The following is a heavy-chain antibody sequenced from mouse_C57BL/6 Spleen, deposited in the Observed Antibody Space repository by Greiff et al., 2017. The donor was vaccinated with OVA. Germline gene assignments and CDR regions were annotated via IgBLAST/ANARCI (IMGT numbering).Heavy chain of an antibody. CDR1: GFSLSTFGMG. Sequence: QVTLKVSGPGILQPSQTLSLTCSFSGFSLSTFGMGVGWIRQPSGKGLEWLAHIWWDDDKYYNPALKSRLTISKDTSKNQVFLKIANVDTADTATYYCARIARESITTVVATDFDYWGQGTTRTVSS. V-gene: IGHV8-8*01. J-gene: IGHJ2*01. CDR2: IWWDDDK. CDR3: ARIARESITTVVATDFDY. D-gene: IGHD1-1*01.